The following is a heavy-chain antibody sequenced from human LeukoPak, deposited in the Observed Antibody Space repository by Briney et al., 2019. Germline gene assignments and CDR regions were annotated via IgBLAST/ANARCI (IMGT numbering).Heavy chain of an antibody. Sequence: TGGSLRLSCAASGFTFSSYGMHWVRQAPGKGLEWVAVISYDGSNKYYADSVKGRFTISRDNSKNTLYLQMNSLRAEDTAVYYCAKSLEELPFDPWGQGTLVTVSS. D-gene: IGHD1-26*01. CDR1: GFTFSSYG. CDR2: ISYDGSNK. J-gene: IGHJ5*02. V-gene: IGHV3-30*18. CDR3: AKSLEELPFDP.